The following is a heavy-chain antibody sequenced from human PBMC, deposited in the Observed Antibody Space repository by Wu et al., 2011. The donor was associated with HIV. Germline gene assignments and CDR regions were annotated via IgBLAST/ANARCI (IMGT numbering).Heavy chain of an antibody. D-gene: IGHD3-10*01. V-gene: IGHV1-69-2*01. J-gene: IGHJ3*01. CDR3: AVGGDRLHSFASGGFDAFDV. Sequence: VQLVQSGADVKKPGASVKVSCMASGYTFANYYIHWIHQAPGQGLQWVGLIDPEDDDTQYRENFQGRVTIIADTSADTVYLHLSSLRSGDTGFYFCAVGGDRLHSFASGGFDAFDVWGQGTLLTVSS. CDR1: GYTFANYY. CDR2: IDPEDDDT.